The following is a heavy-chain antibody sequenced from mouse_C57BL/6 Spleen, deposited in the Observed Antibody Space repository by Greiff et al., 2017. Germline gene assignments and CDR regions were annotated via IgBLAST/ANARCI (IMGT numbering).Heavy chain of an antibody. D-gene: IGHD2-4*01. J-gene: IGHJ3*01. CDR1: GYTFTDYN. CDR2: INPYNGGT. Sequence: EVQLQESGPELVKPGASVKIPCKASGYTFTDYNMDWVKQSHGKSLEWIGDINPYNGGTIYNQKFKGKATLTVDKSSSTAYMELRSLTSEDTAVYYCARRYDYWFAYWGQGTLVTVSA. V-gene: IGHV1-18*01. CDR3: ARRYDYWFAY.